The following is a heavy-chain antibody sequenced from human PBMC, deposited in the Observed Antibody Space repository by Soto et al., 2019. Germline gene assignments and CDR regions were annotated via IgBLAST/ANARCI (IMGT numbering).Heavy chain of an antibody. CDR2: IDPSDSYT. J-gene: IGHJ5*02. CDR1: GYSFTRYW. CDR3: ARMDGLVRGITKNWFDP. Sequence: GEPLKISCKGSGYSFTRYWISWVRQMPGKGLEWMGRIDPSDSYTNYRPSFQGHVTMSVDKSTSTAYLQWSSLKASDTAMYYCARMDGLVRGITKNWFDPWGQGTLVTVSS. V-gene: IGHV5-10-1*01. D-gene: IGHD3-10*01.